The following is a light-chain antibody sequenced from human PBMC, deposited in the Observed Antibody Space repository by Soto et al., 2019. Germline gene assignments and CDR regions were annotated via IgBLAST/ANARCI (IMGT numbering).Light chain of an antibody. CDR3: MQALQTRT. CDR1: QSLLHSNGYNY. V-gene: IGKV2-28*01. CDR2: LGS. Sequence: DVVMTQSPLSRPVTPGEPASISCRSSQSLLHSNGYNYWDWYLQKPGQSPQLLIYLGSNRASGVPDRFSGSGSGTDFTLKISRVEAEDVGVYYCMQALQTRTFGQGTKVDIK. J-gene: IGKJ1*01.